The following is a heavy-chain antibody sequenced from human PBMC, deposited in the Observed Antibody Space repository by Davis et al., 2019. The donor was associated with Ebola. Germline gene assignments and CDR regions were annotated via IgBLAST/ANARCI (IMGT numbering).Heavy chain of an antibody. Sequence: MPSETLSLTCTVSGGSISSSSYYWGWIRQPPGKGLEWIGSIYYSGSTYYNPSLKSRVTISVDTSKNQFSLKLSSVTAADTAVYYCARAIITMVRGVITALYGMDVWGKGTTVTVSS. CDR2: IYYSGST. CDR1: GGSISSSSYY. J-gene: IGHJ6*04. V-gene: IGHV4-39*01. CDR3: ARAIITMVRGVITALYGMDV. D-gene: IGHD3-10*01.